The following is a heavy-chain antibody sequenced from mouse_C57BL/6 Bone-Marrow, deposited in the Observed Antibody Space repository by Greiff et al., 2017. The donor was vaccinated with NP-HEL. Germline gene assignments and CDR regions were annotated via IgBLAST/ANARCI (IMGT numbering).Heavy chain of an antibody. CDR2: ISSGGSYT. CDR1: GFTFSSYG. V-gene: IGHV5-6*01. Sequence: EVHLVESGGDLVKPGGSLKLSCAASGFTFSSYGMSWVRQTPDKRLEWVATISSGGSYTYYPDSVKGRFTISRDNAKNTLYLQMSSLKSEDTAMYYCARRGGGNYYAMDYWGQGTSVTVSS. D-gene: IGHD2-1*01. J-gene: IGHJ4*01. CDR3: ARRGGGNYYAMDY.